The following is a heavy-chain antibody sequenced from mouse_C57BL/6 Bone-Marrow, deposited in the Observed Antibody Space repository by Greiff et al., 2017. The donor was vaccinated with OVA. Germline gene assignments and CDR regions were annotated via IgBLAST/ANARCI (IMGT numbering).Heavy chain of an antibody. Sequence: QVQLQQPGAELVMPGASVKLSCKASGYTFTSYWLHWVKQRPGQGLEWIGEIDPSDSYTNYNQKFKGKSTLTVDKSSSTAYMQLSSLTSEDSAVYYCARSTMVTTGCAYWGQGTLVTVSA. CDR2: IDPSDSYT. CDR1: GYTFTSYW. CDR3: ARSTMVTTGCAY. V-gene: IGHV1-69*01. D-gene: IGHD2-2*01. J-gene: IGHJ3*01.